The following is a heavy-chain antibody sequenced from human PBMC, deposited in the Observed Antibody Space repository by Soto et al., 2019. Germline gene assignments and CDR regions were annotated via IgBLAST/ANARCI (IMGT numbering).Heavy chain of an antibody. CDR1: GFTVSSNY. D-gene: IGHD1-1*01. Sequence: EVQLVETGGGLIQPGGSLRLSCAASGFTVSSNYMSWVRQAPGKGLEWISVLYSGGGTYYADSVKGRFTISRDNSKNTLYRQMNSLRAEDTAVYYCAREGNYNSGDYWGQGTLVTVSS. CDR2: LYSGGGT. CDR3: AREGNYNSGDY. J-gene: IGHJ4*02. V-gene: IGHV3-53*02.